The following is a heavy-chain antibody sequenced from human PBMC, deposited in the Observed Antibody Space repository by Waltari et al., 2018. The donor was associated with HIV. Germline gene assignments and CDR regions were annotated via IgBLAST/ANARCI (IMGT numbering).Heavy chain of an antibody. V-gene: IGHV3-74*01. D-gene: IGHD3-22*01. Sequence: EVQLVESGGGLVQPGGSLRLSCAASGFTFSSYWMHWVRKAPGKGLVWVSRINSDGSSTSYADSVKGRFTISRDNAKNTLYLQMNSLRAEDTAVYYCAREGGYYLNWFDPWGQGTLVTVSS. CDR3: AREGGYYLNWFDP. CDR2: INSDGSST. J-gene: IGHJ5*02. CDR1: GFTFSSYW.